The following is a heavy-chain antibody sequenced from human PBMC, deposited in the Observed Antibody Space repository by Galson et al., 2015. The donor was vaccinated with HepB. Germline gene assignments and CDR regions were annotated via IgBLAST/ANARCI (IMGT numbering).Heavy chain of an antibody. CDR3: AKEPRGHQDLDY. J-gene: IGHJ4*02. V-gene: IGHV3-23*01. CDR2: ISVRAGYT. CDR1: GFTFSSYA. D-gene: IGHD3-10*01. Sequence: SLRLSCAASGFTFSSYAMNWVRQAPGQGLEWVSSISVRAGYTFYADSVKGRFTISRDNSKNTLYLQMNSLRAGDTAVYYCAKEPRGHQDLDYWGQGTLVTVSS.